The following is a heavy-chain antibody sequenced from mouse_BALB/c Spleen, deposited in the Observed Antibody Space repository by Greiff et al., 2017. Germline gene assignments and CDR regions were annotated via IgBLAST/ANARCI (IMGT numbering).Heavy chain of an antibody. D-gene: IGHD2-4*01. CDR3: ATYEYDNY. Sequence: EVKLVESGGGLVQPGGSRKLSCAASGFTFSSFGMHWVRQAPEKGLEWVAYISSGSSTIYYADTVKGRFTISRDNPKNTLFLQMTSLRSEDTAMYYCATYEYDNYWGQGTTLTVSS. CDR1: GFTFSSFG. CDR2: ISSGSSTI. V-gene: IGHV5-17*02. J-gene: IGHJ2*01.